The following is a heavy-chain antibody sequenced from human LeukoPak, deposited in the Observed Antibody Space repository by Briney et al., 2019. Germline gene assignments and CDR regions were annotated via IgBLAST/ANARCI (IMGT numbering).Heavy chain of an antibody. V-gene: IGHV3-30*04. J-gene: IGHJ4*02. CDR2: ISYDGSNK. D-gene: IGHD2-15*01. CDR3: ARDQTGFCSGSSCLGSTFDY. CDR1: GFILSDYD. Sequence: GGSLRLSCAASGFILSDYDMHWVRQAPGKGLEWVAVISYDGSNKYYADSVKGRFTISRDSSKNTLYLQMNSLGAEDTAVYYCARDQTGFCSGSSCLGSTFDYWGQGTLVTVSS.